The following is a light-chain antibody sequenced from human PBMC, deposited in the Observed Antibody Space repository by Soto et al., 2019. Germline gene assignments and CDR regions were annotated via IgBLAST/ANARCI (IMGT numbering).Light chain of an antibody. J-gene: IGKJ1*01. Sequence: DIQMTQSPSTLSASVGDRVTITCRASQSISNWLAWYQQRPGKAPRLLIYKASNLESGVPSRFSGSGSGTEFTLIITSLQPDDSATYYCQQYNSYWWTFXQGTKVDIK. CDR2: KAS. CDR1: QSISNW. CDR3: QQYNSYWWT. V-gene: IGKV1-5*03.